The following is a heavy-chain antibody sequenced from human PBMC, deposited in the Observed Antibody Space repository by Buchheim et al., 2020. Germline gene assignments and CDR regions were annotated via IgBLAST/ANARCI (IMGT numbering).Heavy chain of an antibody. Sequence: QVQLVESGGGVVQPGRSLRLSCAASGFTFSSYGMHWVRQAPGKGLEWVAVISYDGSNKYYADSVKGRFTISRDNSKNTLYLQMNSLRAEDTAVYYCAKEGFGMITFGGVIVPYLYGMDVWGQGTTITVSS. CDR3: AKEGFGMITFGGVIVPYLYGMDV. V-gene: IGHV3-30*18. CDR1: GFTFSSYG. CDR2: ISYDGSNK. D-gene: IGHD3-16*02. J-gene: IGHJ6*02.